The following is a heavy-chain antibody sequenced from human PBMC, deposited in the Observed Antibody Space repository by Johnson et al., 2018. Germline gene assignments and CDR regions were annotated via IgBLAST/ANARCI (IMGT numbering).Heavy chain of an antibody. Sequence: QVQLQESGPGLVKPSETLSLTCTVSGGSISSSSYYWGWIRQPPGKGLEWIGSIYYSGSTYYNPSLKSRVTISVDTSKNQFSLKLGSVTAADTAVYYCARGYCRSPSCYYYYGMDVWGQGTTVTVSS. J-gene: IGHJ6*02. CDR3: ARGYCRSPSCYYYYGMDV. CDR2: IYYSGST. V-gene: IGHV4-39*01. D-gene: IGHD2-2*01. CDR1: GGSISSSSYY.